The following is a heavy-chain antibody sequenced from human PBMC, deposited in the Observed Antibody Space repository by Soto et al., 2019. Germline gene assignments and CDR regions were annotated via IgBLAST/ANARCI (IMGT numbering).Heavy chain of an antibody. V-gene: IGHV4-34*01. Sequence: SLTCAVYGGSFSGYYWSWIRQPPGKGLEWIGEINHSGSTNYNPYLKSRVTISVDTSKNQFSLKLSSVTAADTAVYYCAREGPSITIFGVVISTPGYWFDPWGQGTLVTVPQ. CDR3: AREGPSITIFGVVISTPGYWFDP. CDR2: INHSGST. CDR1: GGSFSGYY. J-gene: IGHJ5*02. D-gene: IGHD3-3*01.